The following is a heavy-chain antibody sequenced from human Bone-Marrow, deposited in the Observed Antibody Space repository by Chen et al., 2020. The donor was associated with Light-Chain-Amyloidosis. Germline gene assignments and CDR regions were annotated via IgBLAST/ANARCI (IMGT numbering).Heavy chain of an antibody. CDR1: GFTFSSYW. D-gene: IGHD6-6*01. CDR3: ASQRSIAARPIDY. Sequence: EVQLVESGGGLVQPGGSLRLSCAASGFTFSSYWMHWVRQAPGKGLVWVSRINSDGSSTSYADSVKGRFTISRDDAKNTLYLQMNSLRAEDTAVNYCASQRSIAARPIDYWGQGTLVTVSS. CDR2: INSDGSST. V-gene: IGHV3-74*01. J-gene: IGHJ4*02.